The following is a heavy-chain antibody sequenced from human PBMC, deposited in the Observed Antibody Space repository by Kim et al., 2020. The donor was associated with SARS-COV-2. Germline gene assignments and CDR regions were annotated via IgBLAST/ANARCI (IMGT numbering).Heavy chain of an antibody. CDR3: ARQAAAAGHRWFDP. Sequence: SETLSLTCTVSGGSISSSSYYWGWIRQPPGKGLEWIGSIYYSGSTYYNPSLKSRVTISVDTSKNQFSLKLSSVTAADTAVYYCARQAAAAGHRWFDPWGQGTLVTVSS. V-gene: IGHV4-39*01. D-gene: IGHD6-13*01. J-gene: IGHJ5*02. CDR2: IYYSGST. CDR1: GGSISSSSYY.